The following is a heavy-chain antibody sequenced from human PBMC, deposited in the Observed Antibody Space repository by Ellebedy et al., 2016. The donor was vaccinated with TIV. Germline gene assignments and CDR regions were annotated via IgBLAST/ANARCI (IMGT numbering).Heavy chain of an antibody. V-gene: IGHV3-30*18. J-gene: IGHJ4*02. CDR1: EFTFSTYG. Sequence: GESLKISCAASEFTFSTYGMNWVRQAPGKGLEWLAFISSDGSSKSYADSVKGRFTISRDNSKNTLYLQMNSLRAEDTAVYYCAKRYRSYFDYWGLGTLVTVSS. CDR3: AKRYRSYFDY. CDR2: ISSDGSSK. D-gene: IGHD1-1*01.